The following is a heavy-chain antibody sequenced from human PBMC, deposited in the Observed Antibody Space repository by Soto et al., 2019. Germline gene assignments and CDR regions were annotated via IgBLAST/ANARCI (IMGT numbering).Heavy chain of an antibody. V-gene: IGHV4-61*01. J-gene: IGHJ6*02. CDR1: GGSVSSGSYY. CDR3: ASWYYDSSYYYYGMDV. CDR2: IYYSGST. Sequence: PSETLSLTCTVSGGSVSSGSYYWSWIRQPPGKGLEWIGYIYYSGSTNYNPSLKSRVTISVDTSKNQFSLKLSSVTAADTAVYYCASWYYDSSYYYYGMDVWGQGTTVTVSS. D-gene: IGHD3-22*01.